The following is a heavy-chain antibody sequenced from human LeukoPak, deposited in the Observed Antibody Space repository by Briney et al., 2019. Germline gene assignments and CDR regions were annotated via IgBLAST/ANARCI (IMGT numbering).Heavy chain of an antibody. CDR2: ISSSGSTI. V-gene: IGHV3-48*03. CDR3: ATTYGSGTSFGAFDI. J-gene: IGHJ3*02. CDR1: GFTFSSYE. Sequence: GGSLRLSCAVSGFTFSSYEMNWVRQAPGKGLEWVSYISSSGSTIYYADSVKGRFTISRDNAKNSLYLQMNSLRAEDTAVYYCATTYGSGTSFGAFDIWGQGTMVTVSS. D-gene: IGHD3-10*01.